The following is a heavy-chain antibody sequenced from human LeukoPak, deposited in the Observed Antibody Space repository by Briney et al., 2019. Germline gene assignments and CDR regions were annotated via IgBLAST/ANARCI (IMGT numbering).Heavy chain of an antibody. Sequence: PGGSLRLSCAASGFTFSSYAMHWVRQAPGKGLEWVAAISYDGSNKYYADSVKGRFTISRDNSKNTLYLQMNSLRAEDTAVYYCARDRAVADPGGFDYWGQGTLVTVSS. D-gene: IGHD6-19*01. V-gene: IGHV3-30*04. J-gene: IGHJ4*02. CDR2: ISYDGSNK. CDR1: GFTFSSYA. CDR3: ARDRAVADPGGFDY.